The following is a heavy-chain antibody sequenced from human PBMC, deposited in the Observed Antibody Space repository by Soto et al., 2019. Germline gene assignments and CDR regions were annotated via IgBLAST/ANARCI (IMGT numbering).Heavy chain of an antibody. CDR1: GFTFSSYS. J-gene: IGHJ3*02. CDR2: ISSSSSYI. CDR3: ARGSSTYDAFDI. D-gene: IGHD2-2*01. V-gene: IGHV3-21*01. Sequence: GESLKISCAASGFTFSSYSMNWVRQAPGKGLEWVSSISSSSSYIYYADSVKGRFTISRDNAKNSLYLQMNSLRAEDTAVYYCARGSSTYDAFDIWGQGTMVTVSS.